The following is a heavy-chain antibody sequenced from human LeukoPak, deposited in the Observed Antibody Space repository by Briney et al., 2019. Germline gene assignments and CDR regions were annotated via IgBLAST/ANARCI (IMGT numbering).Heavy chain of an antibody. CDR3: ASADYYDSSGPNWFDP. CDR2: IIPIFGTA. J-gene: IGHJ5*02. D-gene: IGHD3-22*01. V-gene: IGHV1-69*13. CDR1: GYTFSDYA. Sequence: SVKVSCKASGYTFSDYAMHWVRQAPGQRFEWMGGIIPIFGTANYAQRFQGRVTITADESTSTAYMELSSLRSEDTAVYYCASADYYDSSGPNWFDPWGQGTLVTVSS.